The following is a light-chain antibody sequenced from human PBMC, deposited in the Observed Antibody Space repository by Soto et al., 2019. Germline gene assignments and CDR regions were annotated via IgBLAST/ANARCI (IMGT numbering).Light chain of an antibody. Sequence: EIVLTQSPGTLSLSPGERATLSCRASQSVSSSYLAWYQQKPGQAPRLLISGASTRANGITDRFSGSGSESHFPLTISRLEQEDVSLYYCQQYGSLPHTCVTCGQGTKPEI. J-gene: IGKJ2*01. CDR3: QQYGSLPHTCVT. V-gene: IGKV3-20*01. CDR2: GAS. CDR1: QSVSSSY.